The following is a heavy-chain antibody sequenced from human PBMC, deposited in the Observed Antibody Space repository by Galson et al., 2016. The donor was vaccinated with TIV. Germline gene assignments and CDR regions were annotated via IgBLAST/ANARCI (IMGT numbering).Heavy chain of an antibody. CDR2: ISYDGSEK. D-gene: IGHD1-1*01. CDR1: GFTFNNYA. J-gene: IGHJ4*02. V-gene: IGHV3-30*03. CDR3: ARGELATTKILFDY. Sequence: SLRLSCAASGFTFNNYAIHWVRQAPGKGLEWVAVISYDGSEKYYADSVKGRFTISRDNSKNTLYLQMNSLRAEDTAMYYCARGELATTKILFDYWGQGTLVTVSS.